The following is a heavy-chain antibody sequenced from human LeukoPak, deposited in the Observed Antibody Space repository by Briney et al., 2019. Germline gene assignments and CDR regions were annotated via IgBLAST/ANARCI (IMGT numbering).Heavy chain of an antibody. V-gene: IGHV3-21*04. CDR2: IHSSSGFI. CDR1: GFNFTNYN. Sequence: GGSLRLSCAASGFNFTNYNMNWVRQAPGKGLEWVSSIHSSSGFIYYADSLKGRSTISRDNAKNSLYLQMNSLRAEDTAVYYCARDLAWDAFDIWGQGTMVTVSS. J-gene: IGHJ3*02. CDR3: ARDLAWDAFDI.